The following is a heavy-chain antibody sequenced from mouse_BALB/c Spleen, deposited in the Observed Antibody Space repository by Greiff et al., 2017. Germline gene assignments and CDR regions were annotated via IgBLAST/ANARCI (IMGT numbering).Heavy chain of an antibody. Sequence: EVKLQESGPELMKPGASVKISCKASGYSFTSYYMHWVKQSHGKSLEWIGYIDPFNGGTSYNQKFKGKATLTVDKSSSTAYMHLSSLTSEDSAVYYCARRRLPDFDYWGQGTTLTVSS. CDR2: IDPFNGGT. D-gene: IGHD2-2*01. J-gene: IGHJ2*01. CDR3: ARRRLPDFDY. V-gene: IGHV1S135*01. CDR1: GYSFTSYY.